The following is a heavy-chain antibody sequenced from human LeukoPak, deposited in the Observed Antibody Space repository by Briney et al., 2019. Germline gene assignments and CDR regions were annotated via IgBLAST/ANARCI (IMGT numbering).Heavy chain of an antibody. J-gene: IGHJ4*02. CDR3: ARSYYDFWSGLDY. D-gene: IGHD3-3*01. Sequence: GGSLRLSCAASGFTFSSYWMSWVRQAPGKGLEWVANVKQDGSEKYYVDSVKGRFTISRDNAKNSLYLQMNSLRAEDTAVYYCARSYYDFWSGLDYWGQGTLVTVSS. V-gene: IGHV3-7*01. CDR1: GFTFSSYW. CDR2: VKQDGSEK.